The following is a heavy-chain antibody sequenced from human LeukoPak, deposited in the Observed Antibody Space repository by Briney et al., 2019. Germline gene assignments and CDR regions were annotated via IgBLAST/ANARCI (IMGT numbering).Heavy chain of an antibody. CDR1: GGSISSSNW. CDR3: ARSGQQLAFDY. CDR2: IYHSGST. J-gene: IGHJ4*02. D-gene: IGHD6-13*01. Sequence: SETLSLTCAVSGGSISSSNWWSWVRQPPGKGLEWIGEIYHSGSTNYNPSLKSRATISVDKSKNQFSLKLSSVTAADTAVYYCARSGQQLAFDYWGQGTLVTVSS. V-gene: IGHV4-4*02.